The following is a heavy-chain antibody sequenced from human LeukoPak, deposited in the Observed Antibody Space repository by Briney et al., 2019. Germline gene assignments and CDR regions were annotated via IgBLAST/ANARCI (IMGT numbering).Heavy chain of an antibody. CDR3: AKGFDSRSYGLFDY. V-gene: IGHV3-23*01. CDR1: GFTFSSHA. Sequence: PGGSLRLSCAASGFTFSSHAMSWVRQAPGKGLEWVSAISGSGGSTYYADSVKGRFTISRDNSKNTLYLQMNSLRAEDTAVYYCAKGFDSRSYGLFDYWGQGTLVTVSS. J-gene: IGHJ4*02. D-gene: IGHD5-18*01. CDR2: ISGSGGST.